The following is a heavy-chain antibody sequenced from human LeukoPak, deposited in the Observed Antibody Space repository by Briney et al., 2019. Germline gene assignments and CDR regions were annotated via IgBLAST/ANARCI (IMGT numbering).Heavy chain of an antibody. CDR3: AIHPSDSSGYFSY. Sequence: ASVKVSCKASGYTFSSCAINWVRQAPGQGLEYMGWIDTKTGNPTYAQGFTGRFIFSLDTSVSTAYLQISSLKAEDTAVYYCAIHPSDSSGYFSYWGQGALVTVSS. D-gene: IGHD3-22*01. J-gene: IGHJ4*02. CDR1: GYTFSSCA. CDR2: IDTKTGNP. V-gene: IGHV7-4-1*02.